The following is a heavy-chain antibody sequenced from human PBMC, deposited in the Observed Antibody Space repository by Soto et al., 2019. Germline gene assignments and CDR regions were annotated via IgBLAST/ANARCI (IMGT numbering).Heavy chain of an antibody. CDR1: GFTFSTYG. J-gene: IGHJ6*02. D-gene: IGHD4-17*01. CDR3: AKDLQSYGDYDYYCYGMDF. CDR2: ISYDGTNK. Sequence: QVQLVESGGGEVQPGRSLTISCAASGFTFSTYGMHWVRQTPGKGLEWVAVISYDGTNKFYSDSVKGRFTISRDNFKNTRTLQMNSLRADDKAVYSCAKDLQSYGDYDYYCYGMDFWGLGTRVTVSS. V-gene: IGHV3-30*18.